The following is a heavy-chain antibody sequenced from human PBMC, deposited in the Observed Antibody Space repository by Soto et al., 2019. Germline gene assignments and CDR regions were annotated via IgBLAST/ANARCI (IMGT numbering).Heavy chain of an antibody. Sequence: SETLSLTCTVSGGSISSGGYYWSWIRQHPGKGLEWIGYIYYSGSTYYNPSLKSRVTISVDTSKNQFSLKLSSVTAADTAVYYCARCYDSSDYFDYWGQGTLVTSPQ. D-gene: IGHD3-22*01. CDR3: ARCYDSSDYFDY. J-gene: IGHJ4*02. V-gene: IGHV4-31*03. CDR2: IYYSGST. CDR1: GGSISSGGYY.